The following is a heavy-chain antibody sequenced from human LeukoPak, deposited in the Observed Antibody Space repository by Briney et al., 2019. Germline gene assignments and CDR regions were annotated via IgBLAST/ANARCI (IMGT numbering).Heavy chain of an antibody. V-gene: IGHV4-59*01. CDR2: IYYSGST. J-gene: IGHJ6*02. Sequence: PSETLSLTCAVYGGSFSGYYWSWIRQPPGKGLEWIGYIYYSGSTNYNPSLKSRVTISVDTSKNQFSLKLSSVTAADTAVYYCARGGSSSSKYGMDVWGQGTTVTVSS. CDR1: GGSFSGYY. D-gene: IGHD6-13*01. CDR3: ARGGSSSSKYGMDV.